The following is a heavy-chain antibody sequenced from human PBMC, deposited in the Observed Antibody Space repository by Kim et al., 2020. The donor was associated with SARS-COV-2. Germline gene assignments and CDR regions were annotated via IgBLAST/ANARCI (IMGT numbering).Heavy chain of an antibody. J-gene: IGHJ6*02. CDR3: ARLKYSSSDGYYGMDV. CDR1: GYSFTSYW. Sequence: GESLQISCKGSGYSFTSYWISWVRQMPGKGLEWMGRIDPSDSYTNYSPSFQGHVTISADKSISTAYLQWSSLKASDTAMYYCARLKYSSSDGYYGMDVWGQGTTVTVSS. D-gene: IGHD6-6*01. CDR2: IDPSDSYT. V-gene: IGHV5-10-1*01.